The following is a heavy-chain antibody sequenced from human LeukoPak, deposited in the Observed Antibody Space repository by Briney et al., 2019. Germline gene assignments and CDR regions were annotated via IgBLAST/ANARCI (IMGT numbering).Heavy chain of an antibody. CDR2: IRSIGYGETT. CDR1: GFTFGDHA. CDR3: ARGPIQLWLHNGMDV. V-gene: IGHV3-49*04. Sequence: PGGSLRLSCITSGFTFGDHAMTWVRQAPGKGLEWVGFIRSIGYGETTEYAPSVKGRFTISRDNSNSIAYSQMNSLNTEDTGIYYCARGPIQLWLHNGMDVWGPGTTVIVSS. J-gene: IGHJ6*02. D-gene: IGHD1-1*01.